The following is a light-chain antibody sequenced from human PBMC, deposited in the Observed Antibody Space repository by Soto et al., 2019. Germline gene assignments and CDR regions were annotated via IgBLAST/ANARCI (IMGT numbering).Light chain of an antibody. V-gene: IGKV3-15*01. CDR3: QGYSKWPLFT. CDR1: QRVGRS. Sequence: EIVVTQSPGILSVSPGDRATLSCRASQRVGRSLAWYQQKPGQAPTLLIYAASPRATGLPARLSGSGSVTDFTLNISSVQCEDCAVYYCQGYSKWPLFTFGPGTRVHIK. J-gene: IGKJ3*01. CDR2: AAS.